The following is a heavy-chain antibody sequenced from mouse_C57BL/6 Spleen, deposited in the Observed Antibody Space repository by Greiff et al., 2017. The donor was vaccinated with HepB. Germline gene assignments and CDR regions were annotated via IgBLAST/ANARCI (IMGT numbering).Heavy chain of an antibody. CDR3: ARDSSGYGY. CDR1: GYTFTSYW. V-gene: IGHV1-50*01. J-gene: IGHJ2*01. Sequence: VQLQQSGAELVKPGASVKLSCKASGYTFTSYWMQWVKQRPGQGLEWIGEIDPSDSYTNYNQKFKGKATLTVDTSSSTAYMQLSSLTSEDSAVYYCARDSSGYGYWGQGTTLTVSS. CDR2: IDPSDSYT. D-gene: IGHD3-2*02.